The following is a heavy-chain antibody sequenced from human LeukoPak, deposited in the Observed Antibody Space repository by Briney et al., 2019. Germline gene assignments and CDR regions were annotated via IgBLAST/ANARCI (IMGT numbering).Heavy chain of an antibody. CDR3: AKDQPGRSGYRGGFGFDP. J-gene: IGHJ5*02. V-gene: IGHV3-43*02. D-gene: IGHD3-3*01. CDR1: GFTFDDYA. Sequence: PGGSLRLSCAASGFTFDDYAMHWVRQAPGKGLEWVSLISGDGGSTYYADSVKGRFTISRDNSKNSLYLQMNSLRTEDTALYYCAKDQPGRSGYRGGFGFDPWGQGTLVTVSS. CDR2: ISGDGGST.